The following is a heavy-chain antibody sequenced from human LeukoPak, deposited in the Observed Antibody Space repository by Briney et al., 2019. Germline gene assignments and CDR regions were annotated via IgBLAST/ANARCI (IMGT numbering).Heavy chain of an antibody. CDR1: GFPFNAYW. D-gene: IGHD2-15*01. V-gene: IGHV3-49*04. CDR3: TRERVVVAATRGMDV. Sequence: GGSLRLSCAASGFPFNAYWMTWVRQAPGKGLEWVGFIRSRPYGGTTQYAASVKGRFTISRDDSKSIAYLQMNSLKTEDTAVYYCTRERVVVAATRGMDVWGQGTTVTVSS. CDR2: IRSRPYGGTT. J-gene: IGHJ6*02.